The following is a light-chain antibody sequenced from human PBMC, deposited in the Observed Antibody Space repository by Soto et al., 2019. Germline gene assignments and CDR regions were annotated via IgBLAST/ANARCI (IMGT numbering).Light chain of an antibody. V-gene: IGKV3-11*01. J-gene: IGKJ5*01. Sequence: QSPATLSLSRGERATLSCRASQSVSSYLAWYQQKPGQAPRLLIYDASNRATGIPARFSGSGSGTDFTLTISSLEPEDFAVYYCQQRSNWITFGQGTRLEIK. CDR3: QQRSNWIT. CDR1: QSVSSY. CDR2: DAS.